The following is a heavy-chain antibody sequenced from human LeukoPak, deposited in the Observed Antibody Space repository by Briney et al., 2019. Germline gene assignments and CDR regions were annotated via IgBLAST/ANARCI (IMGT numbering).Heavy chain of an antibody. Sequence: GASVKVSCKASGYTFTTYGITWVRQAPGPGLERMGWISTYDGDTNYAQKLQGRVTMTTDTSTNTAYMELRSLGSDDTAVYYCAREGLGELTLDYWGQGTLVTVSS. CDR1: GYTFTTYG. V-gene: IGHV1-18*01. D-gene: IGHD3-16*01. CDR3: AREGLGELTLDY. J-gene: IGHJ4*02. CDR2: ISTYDGDT.